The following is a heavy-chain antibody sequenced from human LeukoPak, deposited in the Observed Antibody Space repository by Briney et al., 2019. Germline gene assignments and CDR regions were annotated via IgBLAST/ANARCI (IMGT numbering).Heavy chain of an antibody. D-gene: IGHD6-19*01. J-gene: IGHJ4*02. Sequence: SETLSLTCAVYGGSFSGYYWSWIRQPPGKGLEWIGYIYYSGSTNYNPSLKSRVTISVDTSKNQFSLKLSSVTAADTAVYYCARHPAHSSGWYDYWGQGTLVTVSS. CDR2: IYYSGST. CDR1: GGSFSGYY. V-gene: IGHV4-59*01. CDR3: ARHPAHSSGWYDY.